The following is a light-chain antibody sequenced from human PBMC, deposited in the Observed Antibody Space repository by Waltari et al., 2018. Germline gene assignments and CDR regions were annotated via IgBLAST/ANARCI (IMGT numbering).Light chain of an antibody. CDR2: GAS. V-gene: IGKV3-20*01. CDR3: QQYGSSAFT. Sequence: EIVLTQSPGTLSLSPGERATLSCRASQSVRSNYLAWYQQKPGQAPRLLIYGASSRATGIPDRFSGSGSGTDFTLTISRLEPEDFAVYYCQQYGSSAFTFGPGTKVDIK. J-gene: IGKJ3*01. CDR1: QSVRSNY.